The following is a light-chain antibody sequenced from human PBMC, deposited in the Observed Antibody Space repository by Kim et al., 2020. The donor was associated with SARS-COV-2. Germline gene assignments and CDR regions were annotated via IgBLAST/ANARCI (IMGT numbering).Light chain of an antibody. CDR2: DAS. J-gene: IGKJ1*01. CDR3: QRYGSSTGT. Sequence: EIVLTQSPGTLSLSPGERATLSCRASQSVSSSYLAWYQQKPGQAPRLLIYDASSRATGIPDRFSGSGSGTDFTLTISRLEPEDFAVYFCQRYGSSTGTFGQRSKIEIK. V-gene: IGKV3-20*01. CDR1: QSVSSSY.